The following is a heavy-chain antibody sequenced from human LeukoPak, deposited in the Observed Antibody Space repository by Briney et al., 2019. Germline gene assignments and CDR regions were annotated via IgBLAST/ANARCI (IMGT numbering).Heavy chain of an antibody. V-gene: IGHV3-74*01. J-gene: IGHJ4*02. CDR2: INGDGSNT. Sequence: TGGSLRLSCAGSGFAFSTYWMHWLRQAPGKGLVWVSRINGDGSNTIYADSAKGRFTISRDNAKNTLYLQMSSLRAEDTALYFCARSAGRLSPIDDWGQGTLVTVSS. CDR3: ARSAGRLSPIDD. D-gene: IGHD5/OR15-5a*01. CDR1: GFAFSTYW.